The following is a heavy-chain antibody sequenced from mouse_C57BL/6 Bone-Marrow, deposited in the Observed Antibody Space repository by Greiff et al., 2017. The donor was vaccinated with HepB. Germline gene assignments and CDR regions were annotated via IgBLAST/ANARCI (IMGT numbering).Heavy chain of an antibody. V-gene: IGHV1-55*01. CDR3: ARIRGITTVLARRWSFDV. J-gene: IGHJ1*03. Sequence: VQLQQPGAELVQPGASVKMSCKASGYTFTSYWITWVKQRPGQGLEWIGDIYPGSGSTNYNETFKSKATLTVDTSSNTAYMKLSSLTSADSAVYDCARIRGITTVLARRWSFDVWGTGTTVTVSS. D-gene: IGHD1-1*01. CDR1: GYTFTSYW. CDR2: IYPGSGST.